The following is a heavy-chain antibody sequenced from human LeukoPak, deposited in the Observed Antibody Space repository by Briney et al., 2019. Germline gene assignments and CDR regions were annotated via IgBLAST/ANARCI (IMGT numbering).Heavy chain of an antibody. Sequence: EASVKVSCKASGYTFTGYYMHWVRQAPGQGLEWMGWINPNSGGTNYAQKFQGWVTMIRDTSISTAYMELSRLRSDDTAVYYCATLGGSGSFDYWGQGTLVTVSS. CDR1: GYTFTGYY. CDR2: INPNSGGT. CDR3: ATLGGSGSFDY. J-gene: IGHJ4*02. V-gene: IGHV1-2*04. D-gene: IGHD3-10*01.